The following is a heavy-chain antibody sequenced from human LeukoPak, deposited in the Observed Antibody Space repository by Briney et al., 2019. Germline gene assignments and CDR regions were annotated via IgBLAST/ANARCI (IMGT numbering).Heavy chain of an antibody. Sequence: ASVKVSCKASGCTFTINHIHWVRQAPGQGLEWMGVINPSGDSTTYAQNFQGRVTKTRDTSTSTVYMELRSLRSEDTAIYYCAKLATSDTGETYWGQGTLVTVSS. CDR2: INPSGDST. V-gene: IGHV1-46*01. J-gene: IGHJ4*02. CDR1: GCTFTINH. D-gene: IGHD3-16*01. CDR3: AKLATSDTGETY.